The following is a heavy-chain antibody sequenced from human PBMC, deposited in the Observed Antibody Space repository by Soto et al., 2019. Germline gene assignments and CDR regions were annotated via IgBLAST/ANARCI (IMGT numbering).Heavy chain of an antibody. CDR2: IPYSGSP. V-gene: IGHV4-31*03. CDR3: ARGDLWWDY. J-gene: IGHJ4*02. Sequence: HVKLQASGPGLVTPSQTLSLPCTISSGSISRGGHSWSWLRHHSGRALEWVGYIPYSGSPFYNPSSHGRVSRSVDTSKNKFSLKLTTVTAADAALYYCARGDLWWDYWGQGTLVIVSS. D-gene: IGHD3-3*01. CDR1: SGSISRGGHS.